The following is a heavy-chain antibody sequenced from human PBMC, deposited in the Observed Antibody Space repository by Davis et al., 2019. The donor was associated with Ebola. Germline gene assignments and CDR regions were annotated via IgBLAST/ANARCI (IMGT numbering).Heavy chain of an antibody. D-gene: IGHD3-3*01. CDR1: GFTFSDYY. CDR2: ISSSGSTI. CDR3: ARESTYYDFWSGFNDY. J-gene: IGHJ4*02. Sequence: PGGSLRLSCAASGFTFSDYYMSWIRQAPGKGLEWVSYISSSGSTIYYADSVKGRFTISRDNAKNSLYLQMNSLRAEDTAVYYCARESTYYDFWSGFNDYWGQGTLVTVSS. V-gene: IGHV3-11*04.